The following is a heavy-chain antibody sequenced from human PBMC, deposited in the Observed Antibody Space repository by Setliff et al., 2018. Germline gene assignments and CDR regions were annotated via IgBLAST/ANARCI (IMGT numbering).Heavy chain of an antibody. CDR2: ISGSGVST. CDR1: GFTFSSYA. V-gene: IGHV3-23*01. CDR3: ARASSSDNYNFWSGYYDGDAFDI. Sequence: PGGSLRLSCAASGFTFSSYAMSWVRQAPGKGLEWVSAISGSGVSTYYADSVKGRFTVSRDISKNTLYLHMSSLRSEDTGIYYCARASSSDNYNFWSGYYDGDAFDIWGQGTMVTVSS. D-gene: IGHD3-3*01. J-gene: IGHJ3*02.